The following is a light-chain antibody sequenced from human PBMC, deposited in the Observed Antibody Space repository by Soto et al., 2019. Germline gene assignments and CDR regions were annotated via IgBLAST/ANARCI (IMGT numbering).Light chain of an antibody. CDR2: GAT. V-gene: IGKV1-9*01. Sequence: DIQLTQSPSFLAASLVEGVAITFRASQCISSYLAWYQQKPGKNPRLLIYGATTLQSGVPSRFSGSGSGTDFALTISSLQPEEFSTYYCQQLKSYVTFGQGTRLEI. CDR1: QCISSY. J-gene: IGKJ5*01. CDR3: QQLKSYVT.